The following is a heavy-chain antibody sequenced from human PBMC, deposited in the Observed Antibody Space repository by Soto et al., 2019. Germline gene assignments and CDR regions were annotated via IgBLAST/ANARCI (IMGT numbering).Heavy chain of an antibody. CDR1: GFTFSSYS. Sequence: PGGSLRLSCAASGFTFSSYSMNWVRQAPGKGLEWVSYISSSSSTIYYADSVKGRFTISRDNAKNSLYLQMNSLRAEDTAVYYCARTFEPYSSSWYSYWGQGTLVTVSS. CDR2: ISSSSSTI. J-gene: IGHJ4*02. D-gene: IGHD6-13*01. CDR3: ARTFEPYSSSWYSY. V-gene: IGHV3-48*01.